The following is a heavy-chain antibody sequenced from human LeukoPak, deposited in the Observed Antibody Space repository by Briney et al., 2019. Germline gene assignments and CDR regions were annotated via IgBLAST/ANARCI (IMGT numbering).Heavy chain of an antibody. Sequence: SETLSLTCTVSGGSISSSSYYWGWIRQPPGKGLEWIGSIYYSGSTYYNPSLKSRVTISVDTPKNQFSLKLSSVTAADTAVYYCARKYSGYDYHWGQGTLVTVSS. J-gene: IGHJ5*02. CDR2: IYYSGST. V-gene: IGHV4-39*01. CDR1: GGSISSSSYY. D-gene: IGHD5-12*01. CDR3: ARKYSGYDYH.